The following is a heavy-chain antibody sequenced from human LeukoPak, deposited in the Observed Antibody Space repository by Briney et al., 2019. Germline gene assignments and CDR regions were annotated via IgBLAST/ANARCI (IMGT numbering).Heavy chain of an antibody. CDR1: GYTFTGYY. Sequence: ASVKVSCKASGYTFTGYYMHWVRQAPGQGLEWMGRINPNSGGTNYAQKFQGRVTMTRDTSISTAYMELSRLRSDDTAVYYCARRRRYSSGWYESWGQGTLVTVSS. V-gene: IGHV1-2*06. J-gene: IGHJ5*01. CDR3: ARRRRYSSGWYES. CDR2: INPNSGGT. D-gene: IGHD6-19*01.